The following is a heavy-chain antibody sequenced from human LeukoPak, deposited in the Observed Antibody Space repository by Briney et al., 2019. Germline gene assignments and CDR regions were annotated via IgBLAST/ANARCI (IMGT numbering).Heavy chain of an antibody. D-gene: IGHD6-13*01. Sequence: GESLKISCKGSGYSFTSYWIGWLGQMPGKGLGWLGIFFPGDSDTRYSPSFQGQVTISADKSLSTAYLQWSSLKASDTAMYYCARPLTYSSSWRGWWFDPWGQGTLVTVSS. CDR1: GYSFTSYW. CDR3: ARPLTYSSSWRGWWFDP. CDR2: FFPGDSDT. V-gene: IGHV5-51*01. J-gene: IGHJ5*02.